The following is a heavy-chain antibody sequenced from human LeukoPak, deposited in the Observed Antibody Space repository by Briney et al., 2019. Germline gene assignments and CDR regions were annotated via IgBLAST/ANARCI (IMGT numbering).Heavy chain of an antibody. CDR1: GFIFSSYS. D-gene: IGHD6-13*01. CDR2: ITGSGGNT. J-gene: IGHJ4*02. V-gene: IGHV3-23*01. Sequence: GGSLRLSCAASGFIFSSYSMSWVRQAPGKGLEWVSVITGSGGNTYYADPMKGRFTISRDNSKNTLYLQMNSLTAEDTAVYYCAKASSSSWPYYFDYWGQGTLVTVSS. CDR3: AKASSSSWPYYFDY.